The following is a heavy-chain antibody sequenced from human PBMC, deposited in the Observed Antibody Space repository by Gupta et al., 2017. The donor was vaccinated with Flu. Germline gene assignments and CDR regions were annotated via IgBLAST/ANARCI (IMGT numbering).Heavy chain of an antibody. CDR3: AREGRYGRYFDY. D-gene: IGHD1-26*01. CDR2: IYHSGST. V-gene: IGHV4-38-2*02. J-gene: IGHJ4*02. CDR1: GYSISSGYY. Sequence: QVQLQESGPGLVKPSETLSLTCAVSGYSISSGYYWGWIRQPPGKGLEWIGSIYHSGSTYSNPSLKSRVTISVDTSKNQFSLKLSSVTAADTAVYYCAREGRYGRYFDYWGQGTLVTVSS.